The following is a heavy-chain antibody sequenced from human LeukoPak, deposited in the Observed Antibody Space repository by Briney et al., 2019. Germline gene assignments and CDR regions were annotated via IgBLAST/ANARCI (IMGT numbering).Heavy chain of an antibody. CDR2: IYHSGST. D-gene: IGHD6-13*01. V-gene: IGHV4-38-2*02. CDR1: GYSISSGYY. Sequence: SETLSLTCTVSGYSISSGYYWGWIRQPPGKGLGWIGSIYHSGSTYYNPSLKSRVTISVDTSKNQFSLKLSSVTAADTAVYYCAREGAAAAGSVLYYYYYMDVWGKGTTVTVSS. J-gene: IGHJ6*03. CDR3: AREGAAAAGSVLYYYYYMDV.